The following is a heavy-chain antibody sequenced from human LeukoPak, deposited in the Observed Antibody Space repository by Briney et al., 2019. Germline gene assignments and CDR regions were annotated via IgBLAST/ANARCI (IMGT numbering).Heavy chain of an antibody. CDR3: ARMYSSSWTQYAFDI. J-gene: IGHJ3*02. V-gene: IGHV1-8*01. Sequence: GASVKVSCKASGYTFTSYDINWVRQATGQGLEWMGWMNPNSGNTGYAQKFQGSVTMTRNTSISTAYMELSSLRSEDTAVYYCARMYSSSWTQYAFDIWGQGTMVTVSS. CDR2: MNPNSGNT. CDR1: GYTFTSYD. D-gene: IGHD6-13*01.